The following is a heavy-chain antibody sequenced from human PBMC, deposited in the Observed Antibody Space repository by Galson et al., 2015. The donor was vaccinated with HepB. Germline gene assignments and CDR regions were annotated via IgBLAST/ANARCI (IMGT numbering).Heavy chain of an antibody. Sequence: SLRLSCAASGFTFSDYYMSWIRQAPGKGLEWVSYISSSSSYTNYADSVKGRFTISRDNAKNSLYLQMNSLRAEDTAVYYCARSPFVVVPAAPGFGMDVWGQGTTVTVSS. D-gene: IGHD2-2*01. V-gene: IGHV3-11*03. CDR3: ARSPFVVVPAAPGFGMDV. CDR1: GFTFSDYY. CDR2: ISSSSSYT. J-gene: IGHJ6*02.